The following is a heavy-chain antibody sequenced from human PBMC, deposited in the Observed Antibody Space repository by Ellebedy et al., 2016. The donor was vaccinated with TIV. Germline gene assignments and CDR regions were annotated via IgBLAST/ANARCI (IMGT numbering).Heavy chain of an antibody. Sequence: SETLSLXXTVSGGSISSYYWSWIRQPPGKGLEWIGYIYYSGSTNYNPSLKSRVTISADTSKNQFSLKLSSVTAADTAVYYCAREDSSPFDYWGQGTLVTVSS. J-gene: IGHJ4*02. CDR2: IYYSGST. V-gene: IGHV4-59*01. D-gene: IGHD3-22*01. CDR3: AREDSSPFDY. CDR1: GGSISSYY.